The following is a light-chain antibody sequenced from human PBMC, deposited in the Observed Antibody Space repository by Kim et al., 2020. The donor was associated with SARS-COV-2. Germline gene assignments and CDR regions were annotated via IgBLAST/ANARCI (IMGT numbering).Light chain of an antibody. J-gene: IGLJ2*01. Sequence: GQSSPSSCTGPRSDVGGYNFVPWYQHHPGKAPKLMIYDVTKRPSGVPDRFSGSKSGNTASLTVSGLQAEDEADYYCSSYAGSNNLVFGGGTQLTVL. V-gene: IGLV2-8*01. CDR3: SSYAGSNNLV. CDR2: DVT. CDR1: RSDVGGYNF.